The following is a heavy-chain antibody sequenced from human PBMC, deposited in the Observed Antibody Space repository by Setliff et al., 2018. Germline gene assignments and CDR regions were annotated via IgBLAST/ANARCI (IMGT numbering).Heavy chain of an antibody. CDR2: IQSSGNT. CDR1: GGSVGSGNFY. J-gene: IGHJ4*02. Sequence: SETLSLTCTVSGGSVGSGNFYWSWIRQTAGKGLEWIGLIQSSGNTNYNPSLQSRVTISIDTSTNPFSLKMTSVTAADTALYYCAGTPARGTTWLSPFDYLGQGTLVTVSS. V-gene: IGHV4-61*02. CDR3: AGTPARGTTWLSPFDY. D-gene: IGHD1-7*01.